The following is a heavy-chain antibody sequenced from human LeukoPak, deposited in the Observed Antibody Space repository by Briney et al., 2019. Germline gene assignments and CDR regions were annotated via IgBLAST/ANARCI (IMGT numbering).Heavy chain of an antibody. J-gene: IGHJ4*02. CDR1: GFTFSSYA. Sequence: PGGSLRLSCAASGFTFSSYAMHWVRQAPGKGLEWVAVISYDGSNKYYADSVKGRFTISRDNSKNTLYLQMNSLRAEDTAVYYCAKPRGIMFGGVTPFDHWGQGTLVTVSS. CDR3: AKPRGIMFGGVTPFDH. V-gene: IGHV3-30-3*02. CDR2: ISYDGSNK. D-gene: IGHD3-16*01.